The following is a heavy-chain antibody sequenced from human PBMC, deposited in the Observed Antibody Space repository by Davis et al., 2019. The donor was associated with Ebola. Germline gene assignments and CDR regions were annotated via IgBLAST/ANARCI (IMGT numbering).Heavy chain of an antibody. CDR1: GFTFSSYS. CDR2: ISSSSSYI. CDR3: AKEKGIAAAGFDY. D-gene: IGHD6-13*01. Sequence: PGGSLRLSCAASGFTFSSYSMNWVRQAPGKGLEWVSSISSSSSYIYYADSVKGRFTISRDNAKNSLYLQMNSLRAEDTAVYYCAKEKGIAAAGFDYWGQGTLVTVSS. V-gene: IGHV3-21*04. J-gene: IGHJ4*02.